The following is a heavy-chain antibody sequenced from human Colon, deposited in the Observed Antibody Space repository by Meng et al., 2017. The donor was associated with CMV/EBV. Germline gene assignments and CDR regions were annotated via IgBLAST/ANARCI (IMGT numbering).Heavy chain of an antibody. Sequence: GESLKISCVASGFTFSSYSMNWVRQAPGKGLEWVSAITSSSSSIYYADSVKGRFTISRDNAKNSLFLQMNSLRAEDTAVYYCARKEPAKGSDVWGQGTTVTVSS. J-gene: IGHJ6*02. V-gene: IGHV3-21*01. CDR1: GFTFSSYS. CDR3: ARKEPAKGSDV. D-gene: IGHD1-14*01. CDR2: ITSSSSSI.